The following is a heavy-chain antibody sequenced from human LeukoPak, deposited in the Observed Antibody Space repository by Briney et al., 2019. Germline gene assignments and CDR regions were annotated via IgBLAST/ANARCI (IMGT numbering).Heavy chain of an antibody. J-gene: IGHJ4*02. D-gene: IGHD3-10*01. V-gene: IGHV3-74*01. CDR2: INNDGSNT. CDR1: GFTFGSYW. CDR3: VRDNGREFL. Sequence: GGSLRLSCAASGFTFGSYWMQWVRQTPEKGLVWVAHINNDGSNTICADSVKGRFTTSRDNAKNTLYLQMNSLTAEDTAVYYCVRDNGREFLWGQGTLVTVSS.